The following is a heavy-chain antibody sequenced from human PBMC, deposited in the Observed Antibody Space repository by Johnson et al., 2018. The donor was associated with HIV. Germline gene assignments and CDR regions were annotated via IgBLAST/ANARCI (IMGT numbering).Heavy chain of an antibody. D-gene: IGHD1-1*01. Sequence: VQLVESGGGWVQPGGSLRLSCVASGFTFSSSAMHRVHQAPGNGLEWVSVIYSGGSTYYADSVKGRFTISRDNSKNTLYLQMNSLRAEDTAVYYCARGTGTDDAFDIWGQGTMVTVSS. J-gene: IGHJ3*02. CDR1: GFTFSSSA. CDR3: ARGTGTDDAFDI. V-gene: IGHV3-66*01. CDR2: IYSGGST.